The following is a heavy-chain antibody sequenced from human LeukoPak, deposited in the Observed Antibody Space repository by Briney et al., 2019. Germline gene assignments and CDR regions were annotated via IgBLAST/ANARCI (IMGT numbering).Heavy chain of an antibody. V-gene: IGHV3-21*04. CDR3: ANSYVVGYDYVWGSQW. J-gene: IGHJ4*02. Sequence: GGSLRLSCAASGFTFSSYSMNWVRQAPGKGLEWVSSISSSSSYIYYADSVKGRFTISRDNSKNTLYLQMNSLRAEDTAVYYCANSYVVGYDYVWGSQWWGQGTLVTVSS. CDR2: ISSSSSYI. D-gene: IGHD3-16*01. CDR1: GFTFSSYS.